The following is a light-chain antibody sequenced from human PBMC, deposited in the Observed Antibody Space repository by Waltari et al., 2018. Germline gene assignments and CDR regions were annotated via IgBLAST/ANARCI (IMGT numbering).Light chain of an antibody. Sequence: QSVLTQPPSVSATPGQRVIISCSGGSSNIGSHVVNWYHQLPGAAPNLLTYSKDDRPSGVPDRFSGSKSGTSASLAISGLQSDDEGDYYCATWDFSLGAPLFGGGTKVTVL. CDR3: ATWDFSLGAPL. V-gene: IGLV1-44*01. J-gene: IGLJ2*01. CDR1: SSNIGSHV. CDR2: SKD.